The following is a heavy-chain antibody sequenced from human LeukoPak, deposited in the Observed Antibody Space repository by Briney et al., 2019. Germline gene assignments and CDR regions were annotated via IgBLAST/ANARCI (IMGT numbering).Heavy chain of an antibody. CDR1: GDSISGSY. D-gene: IGHD3-16*01. Sequence: SETLSLTCTVSGDSISGSYWTWVRQPPGQGLEWIGQIHYSGRADYNPSLKRRITISVDTSKNQMSLTLTSVTAADTAIHYCVKFGVDYDMGVWGQGTTVTVSS. CDR2: IHYSGRA. J-gene: IGHJ6*02. CDR3: VKFGVDYDMGV. V-gene: IGHV4-59*01.